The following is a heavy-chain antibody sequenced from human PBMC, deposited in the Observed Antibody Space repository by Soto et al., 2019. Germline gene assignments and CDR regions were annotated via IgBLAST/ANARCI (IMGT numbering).Heavy chain of an antibody. J-gene: IGHJ6*02. Sequence: SVKVSCKASGGTFSSYAISWVRQAPGQGLEWMGGIIPIFGTANYAQKFQGRVTITADESTSTAYMELSSLRSEDTAVYYCARRSVYSSSWSYYYYYGMDVWGQRTTVTVSS. CDR1: GGTFSSYA. CDR2: IIPIFGTA. D-gene: IGHD6-13*01. CDR3: ARRSVYSSSWSYYYYYGMDV. V-gene: IGHV1-69*13.